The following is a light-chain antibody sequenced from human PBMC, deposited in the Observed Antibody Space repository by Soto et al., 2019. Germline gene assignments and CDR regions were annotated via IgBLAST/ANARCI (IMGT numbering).Light chain of an antibody. V-gene: IGLV1-51*02. Sequence: QSVLTQPPSVSAAPGQTVTISCSGSSSNIGHNYVSWYQQLPGTAPKLLIYENNKRPSGIPDRFSGSKSGTSATLGITGLQTGDEADYYCGTWDSGLSVVFGEGTQLTVL. J-gene: IGLJ2*01. CDR3: GTWDSGLSVV. CDR2: ENN. CDR1: SSNIGHNY.